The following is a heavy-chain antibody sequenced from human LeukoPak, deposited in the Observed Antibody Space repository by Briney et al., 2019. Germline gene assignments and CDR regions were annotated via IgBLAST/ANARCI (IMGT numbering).Heavy chain of an antibody. V-gene: IGHV3-23*01. D-gene: IGHD5-12*01. CDR3: AKWGGYGDS. Sequence: GGSLRLSCAASGFTFSNYIMTWLRQAPGKGLDGVSGSSAGGGSTYYADSVRGRFTISRDNSKNTVYLQINSLRAEDTAVYYCAKWGGYGDSWGRGTLVTVSS. J-gene: IGHJ4*02. CDR1: GFTFSNYI. CDR2: SSAGGGST.